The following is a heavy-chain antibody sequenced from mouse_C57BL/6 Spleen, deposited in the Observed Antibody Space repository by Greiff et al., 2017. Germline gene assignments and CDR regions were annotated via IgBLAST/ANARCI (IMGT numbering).Heavy chain of an antibody. CDR1: GFTFSDYG. J-gene: IGHJ3*01. D-gene: IGHD1-1*01. CDR3: ARDYGSRYGFAY. CDR2: ISSGSSTI. Sequence: DVKLVESGGGLVKPGGSLKLSCAASGFTFSDYGMHWVRQAPEKGLEWVAYISSGSSTIYYADTVKGRFTISRDNAKNTLFLQMTSLMSKDTAMYYCARDYGSRYGFAYWGQGTLVTVSA. V-gene: IGHV5-17*01.